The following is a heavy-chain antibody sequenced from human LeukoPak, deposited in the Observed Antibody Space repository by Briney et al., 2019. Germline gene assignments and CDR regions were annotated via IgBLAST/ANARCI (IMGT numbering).Heavy chain of an antibody. CDR3: ATTPIYDILTSD. J-gene: IGHJ4*02. Sequence: PGGSLRLSCAASGFTVSSNYMSWVRQAPGKGLEWVSVIYSGGSTYYADSAKGRFTISRDNSKNTLYLQMNSLRAEDTAVYYCATTPIYDILTSDWGQGTLVTVSS. D-gene: IGHD3-9*01. V-gene: IGHV3-66*01. CDR1: GFTVSSNY. CDR2: IYSGGST.